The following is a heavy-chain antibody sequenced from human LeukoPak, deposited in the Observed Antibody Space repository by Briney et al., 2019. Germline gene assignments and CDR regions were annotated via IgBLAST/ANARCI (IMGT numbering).Heavy chain of an antibody. CDR3: ARVTLIVAMDV. D-gene: IGHD3-22*01. Sequence: PGGSLRLSCEASGFSISSYEMTWVRQAPGKGLEWVSHISHSGSTISYADSVKGRFTISRDNVKNSVYLQMNSLRAEDTAVYYCARVTLIVAMDVWGKGTTVTISS. J-gene: IGHJ6*04. CDR2: ISHSGSTI. V-gene: IGHV3-48*03. CDR1: GFSISSYE.